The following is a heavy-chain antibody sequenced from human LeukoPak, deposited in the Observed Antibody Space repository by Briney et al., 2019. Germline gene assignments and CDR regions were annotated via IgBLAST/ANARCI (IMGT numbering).Heavy chain of an antibody. CDR2: ISYDGNNK. CDR3: AGSTGTDAFDI. Sequence: TGGSLRLSCAASGFTFSNYAMHWVRQAPGKGLDWVALISYDGNNKYYADSVKGRFTISRDNSKNTLYLQMNSLRAEDTAVYYCAGSTGTDAFDIWGQGTMVTVSS. V-gene: IGHV3-30-3*01. CDR1: GFTFSNYA. J-gene: IGHJ3*02. D-gene: IGHD3-9*01.